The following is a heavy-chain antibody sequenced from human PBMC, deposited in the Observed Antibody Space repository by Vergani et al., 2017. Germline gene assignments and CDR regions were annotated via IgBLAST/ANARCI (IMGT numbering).Heavy chain of an antibody. CDR3: AKDLQSGRFLEWLLSPRFYGMDV. V-gene: IGHV3-23*01. CDR2: ISGSGGST. D-gene: IGHD3-3*01. J-gene: IGHJ6*02. CDR1: GFTFSSYA. Sequence: EVQLLESGGGLVQPGGSLRLSCAASGFTFSSYAMSWVRQAPGKGLEWVSAISGSGGSTYYADSVKGRFTISGDNCKNTLYLQMNSLRAEDTAVYYCAKDLQSGRFLEWLLSPRFYGMDVWGQGTTVTVSS.